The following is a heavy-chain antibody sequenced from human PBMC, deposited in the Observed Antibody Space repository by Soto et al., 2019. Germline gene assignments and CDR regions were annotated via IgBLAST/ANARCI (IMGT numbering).Heavy chain of an antibody. CDR2: IDWGDDK. J-gene: IGHJ4*02. CDR3: VIAVAVAYFDY. D-gene: IGHD6-19*01. Sequence: SGPTLVNPTQTLTLACTFSGFSLSTSGMRVSWIRQPPGKALEWLARIDWGDDKFYSTSLKTRLTISKDTSKNQVVLTMTNMDPVDTATYYCVIAVAVAYFDYWGQGTLVTVSS. V-gene: IGHV2-70*04. CDR1: GFSLSTSGMR.